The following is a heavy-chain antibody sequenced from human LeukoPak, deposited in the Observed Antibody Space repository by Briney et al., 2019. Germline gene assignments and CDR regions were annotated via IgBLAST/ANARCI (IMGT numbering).Heavy chain of an antibody. V-gene: IGHV3-30*04. CDR2: ISYDGSNK. Sequence: GGSLRLSCAASGFTFSSYAMHWVRQAPGKGLEWVAVISYDGSNKYYADSVKGRFTISRDNSKNTLYLQMNSLRAEDTAVYYCARGVGATRSEGLGLDYWGQGTLVTVSS. D-gene: IGHD1-26*01. CDR1: GFTFSSYA. J-gene: IGHJ4*02. CDR3: ARGVGATRSEGLGLDY.